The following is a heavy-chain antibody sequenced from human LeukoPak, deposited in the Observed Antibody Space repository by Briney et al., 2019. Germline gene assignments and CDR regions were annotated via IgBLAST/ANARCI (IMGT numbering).Heavy chain of an antibody. CDR1: GGSISSYY. V-gene: IGHV4-59*08. J-gene: IGHJ4*02. D-gene: IGHD6-19*01. Sequence: PSETLSLTCTVSGGSISSYYWSWIRQPPGKGLEWIGYIYYSGSTNYNPSLKSRVTISVDTSKNQFSLKLSSVTAADTAVYYCALKQASGWYFDYWGQGTLVTVSS. CDR2: IYYSGST. CDR3: ALKQASGWYFDY.